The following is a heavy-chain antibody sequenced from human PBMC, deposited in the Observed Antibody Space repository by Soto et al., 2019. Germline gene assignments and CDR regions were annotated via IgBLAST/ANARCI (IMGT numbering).Heavy chain of an antibody. D-gene: IGHD2-2*01. CDR1: GFTFSRYG. Sequence: GGSLRLSCAASGFTFSRYGMNWLRQAPGKGLEWVASISSGTSYVYYADSVKGRFSTSRDNAKNILYLEMYALRTEDTAVYYCARDPSEGRVGNWFESWGQGTLVTVSS. CDR2: ISSGTSYV. V-gene: IGHV3-21*01. CDR3: ARDPSEGRVGNWFES. J-gene: IGHJ5*01.